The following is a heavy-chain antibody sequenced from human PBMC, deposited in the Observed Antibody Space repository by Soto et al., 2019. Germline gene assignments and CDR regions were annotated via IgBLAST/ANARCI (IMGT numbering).Heavy chain of an antibody. CDR2: INPKSGGT. J-gene: IGHJ6*02. V-gene: IGHV1-2*04. Sequence: ASVKVSCKASGYSFTDYHIHWVRQAPGQGLEWLGRINPKSGGTSTAQKFQGWVTMTRDRSISTVYMELTRLRSDDTAVYFCARGHSTDCSNGVCSFFNTHEMDVWGQGSTVTVSS. CDR3: ARGHSTDCSNGVCSFFNTHEMDV. CDR1: GYSFTDYH. D-gene: IGHD2-8*01.